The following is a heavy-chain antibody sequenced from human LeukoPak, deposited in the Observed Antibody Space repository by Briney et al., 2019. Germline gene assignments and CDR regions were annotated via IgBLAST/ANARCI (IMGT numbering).Heavy chain of an antibody. D-gene: IGHD3/OR15-3a*01. CDR3: AREGRFLDRSPVDY. CDR1: GFTFSSYW. J-gene: IGHJ4*02. Sequence: GGSLRLSCAASGFTFSSYWMHWVRQAPGKGLVWVSGIKSDGSSTSYADSVKGRFTISRDNAKNTLYLQMNSLRAEDTAVYYCAREGRFLDRSPVDYWGQGSLVTVSS. V-gene: IGHV3-74*01. CDR2: IKSDGSST.